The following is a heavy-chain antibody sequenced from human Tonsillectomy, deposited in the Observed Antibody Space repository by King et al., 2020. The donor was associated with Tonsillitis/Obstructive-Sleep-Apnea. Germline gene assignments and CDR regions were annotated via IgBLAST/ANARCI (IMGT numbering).Heavy chain of an antibody. D-gene: IGHD5-18*01. V-gene: IGHV3-7*03. Sequence: VQLVESGGGLVQPGGSLRLSCAASGFTFSSYWMSWVRQAPGKGLEWVANIKQDGSEKYYVDSVKGRFTISRDNAKNSLYLQMNSLRAEDTAVYYCAREGLYSYGSEPFDYWGQGTLVTVSS. CDR2: IKQDGSEK. CDR1: GFTFSSYW. CDR3: AREGLYSYGSEPFDY. J-gene: IGHJ4*02.